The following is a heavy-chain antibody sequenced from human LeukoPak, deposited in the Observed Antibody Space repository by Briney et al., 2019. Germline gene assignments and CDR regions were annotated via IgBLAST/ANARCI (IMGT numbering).Heavy chain of an antibody. V-gene: IGHV4-61*01. CDR1: GGSISSSSYY. J-gene: IGHJ3*02. CDR3: AKILRSRYLPSVAGSDAFDI. Sequence: SETLSLTCTVSGGSISSSSYYWSWIRQPPGKELEWIGFISYRGGTNYNPSLKSRITISTDTSKNQFSLKMKSVTAADTAVHYCAKILRSRYLPSVAGSDAFDIWGQGTMVTVSS. D-gene: IGHD6-19*01. CDR2: ISYRGGT.